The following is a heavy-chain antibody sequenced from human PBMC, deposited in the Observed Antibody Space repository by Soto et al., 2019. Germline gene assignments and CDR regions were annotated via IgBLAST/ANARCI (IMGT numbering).Heavy chain of an antibody. Sequence: TLSLTCTVSGCSNNSGNYYLTWIRQPPAKGLEWIGNIYYSGNTYYNPSLKSRVSISIDTSKNQFSLKLRSVTAADTAVYYCVGIYTSSHAFAPWGQGILVTAS. CDR1: GCSNNSGNYY. CDR2: IYYSGNT. CDR3: VGIYTSSHAFAP. V-gene: IGHV4-30-4*01. D-gene: IGHD2-2*02. J-gene: IGHJ5*02.